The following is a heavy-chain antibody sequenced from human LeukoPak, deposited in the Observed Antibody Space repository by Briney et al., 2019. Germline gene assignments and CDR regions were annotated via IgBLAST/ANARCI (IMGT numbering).Heavy chain of an antibody. CDR2: INPTSGGT. CDR3: AKDGKESDAHCWFDP. D-gene: IGHD1-26*01. Sequence: GASVKVSCKASGYTFTGYYMHWVRQAPGQGLEWMGWINPTSGGTKYAQKFQGRVTMTRDTSISTAYMELSRLRADDTAVYYCAKDGKESDAHCWFDPWGQGTLVTVSS. CDR1: GYTFTGYY. V-gene: IGHV1-2*02. J-gene: IGHJ5*02.